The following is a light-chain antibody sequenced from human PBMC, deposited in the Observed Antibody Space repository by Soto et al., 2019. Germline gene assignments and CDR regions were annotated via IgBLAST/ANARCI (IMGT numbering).Light chain of an antibody. CDR1: QSVSSY. J-gene: IGKJ5*01. Sequence: EIVLTQSPANLSLSPGERATLSCRASQSVSSYLAWYQQKPGQAPRLLIYEASNRATGIPARFSGSGSGTDFTLTISSLEPEDFAVYYCQQRSNWPPITFGQGTRLEIK. CDR2: EAS. CDR3: QQRSNWPPIT. V-gene: IGKV3-11*01.